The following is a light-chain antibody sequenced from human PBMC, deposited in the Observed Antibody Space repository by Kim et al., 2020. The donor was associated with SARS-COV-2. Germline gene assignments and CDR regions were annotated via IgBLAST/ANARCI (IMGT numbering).Light chain of an antibody. CDR3: GTWDGSLSAVV. V-gene: IGLV1-51*01. J-gene: IGLJ3*02. Sequence: QSVLTQPPSVSAAPGQKVTISCSGSNSNIGSNYVSWYRQLPGTAPKLLIYDNNKRPSGIPDRFSGSKSGPSATLGITGLQTGDEADYYCGTWDGSLSAVVFGGGTQLTVL. CDR1: NSNIGSNY. CDR2: DNN.